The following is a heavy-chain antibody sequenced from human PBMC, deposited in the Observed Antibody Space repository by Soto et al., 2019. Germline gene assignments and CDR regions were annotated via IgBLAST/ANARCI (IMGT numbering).Heavy chain of an antibody. Sequence: VHLVESGGGLVQPGGSLRLSCAASGFTFRYYWLHWVRQVPGRGPVWVSGINNDGSDTFYADFVEGRFTISRDNAKNTLYLQMDSLRAEDTAVYYCGSLFEFWGQGTLVTVPS. V-gene: IGHV3-74*01. J-gene: IGHJ4*02. CDR1: GFTFRYYW. CDR2: INNDGSDT. CDR3: GSLFEF.